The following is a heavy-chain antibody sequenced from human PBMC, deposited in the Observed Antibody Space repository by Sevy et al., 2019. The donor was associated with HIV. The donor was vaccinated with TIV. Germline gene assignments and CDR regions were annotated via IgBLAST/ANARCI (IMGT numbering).Heavy chain of an antibody. CDR3: ARYPIVVVPAAEYYFDY. CDR2: IYPGDSDT. V-gene: IGHV5-51*01. Sequence: GESLKISCKGSGYTFTNYWIGWVRQMPGKGLEWMGIIYPGDSDTRYSPSFQGQVTISADKSISTAYLQSSSLKASETAMYYCARYPIVVVPAAEYYFDYWGQGTLVTVSS. J-gene: IGHJ4*02. D-gene: IGHD2-2*01. CDR1: GYTFTNYW.